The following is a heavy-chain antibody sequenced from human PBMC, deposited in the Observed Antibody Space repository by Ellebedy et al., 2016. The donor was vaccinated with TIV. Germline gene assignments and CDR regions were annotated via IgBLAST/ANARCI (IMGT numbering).Heavy chain of an antibody. CDR2: IHYTGTT. CDR1: GGSISGYY. CDR3: AREPHRLSGWVPPAFDI. J-gene: IGHJ3*02. V-gene: IGHV4-59*01. D-gene: IGHD2-21*01. Sequence: SETLSLTCTVSGGSISGYYWSWVRRPPGKGLEWIGYIHYTGTTNYNPSLKSRVTISVDTSKNQFSLKLSSVTAADTAVYYCAREPHRLSGWVPPAFDIWGQGTMVTVSS.